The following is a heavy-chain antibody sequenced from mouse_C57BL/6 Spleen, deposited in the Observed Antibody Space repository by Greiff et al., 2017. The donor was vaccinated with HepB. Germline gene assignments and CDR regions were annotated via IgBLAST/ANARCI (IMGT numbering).Heavy chain of an antibody. CDR1: GYTFTSYG. J-gene: IGHJ4*01. D-gene: IGHD1-1*01. CDR2: IYPRSGNT. CDR3: ARAYGSIYAMDY. V-gene: IGHV1-81*01. Sequence: VQLVESGAELARPGASVKLSCKASGYTFTSYGISWVKQRTGQGLEWIGEIYPRSGNTYYNEKFKGKATLTADKSSSTAYMELRSLTSEDSAVYFCARAYGSIYAMDYWGQGTSVTVSS.